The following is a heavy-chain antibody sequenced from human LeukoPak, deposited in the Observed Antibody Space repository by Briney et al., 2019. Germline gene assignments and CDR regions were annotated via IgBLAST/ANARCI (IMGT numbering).Heavy chain of an antibody. CDR2: MNQDGSAK. CDR1: GFTFSRYW. Sequence: QPGGSLRLSCAASGFTFSRYWMTWVRQAPGKGLEGVANMNQDGSAKYYVDSVKGRFTISRENAKNSQYLQMNSLRAEDTAVYYCATDSDRRSDYWGQGTLVTVSS. V-gene: IGHV3-7*05. D-gene: IGHD3-22*01. CDR3: ATDSDRRSDY. J-gene: IGHJ4*02.